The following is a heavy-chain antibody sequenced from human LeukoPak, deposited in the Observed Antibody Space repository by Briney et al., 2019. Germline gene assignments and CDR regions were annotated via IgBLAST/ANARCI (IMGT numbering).Heavy chain of an antibody. CDR3: ARGWVAAAGFDY. Sequence: SETLTLTCAVYGGSFSSYYWSWIRQPPGKGLGWIGEINHSGSTNYNPSLKSRVTISVDTSKNQFSLKLSSVTAADTAVYYCARGWVAAAGFDYWGQGTLVTVSS. J-gene: IGHJ4*02. CDR1: GGSFSSYY. CDR2: INHSGST. D-gene: IGHD6-13*01. V-gene: IGHV4-34*01.